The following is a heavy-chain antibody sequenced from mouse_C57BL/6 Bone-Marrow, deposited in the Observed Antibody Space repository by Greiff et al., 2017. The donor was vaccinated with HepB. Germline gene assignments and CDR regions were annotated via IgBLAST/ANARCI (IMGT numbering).Heavy chain of an antibody. CDR2: IWTGGGT. J-gene: IGHJ2*01. D-gene: IGHD3-2*02. Sequence: VKLMESGPGLVAPSQSLSITCTVSGFSLTSYAISWVRQPPGKGLEWLGVIWTGGGTNYNSALKSRLSISKDNSKSQVFLKMNSLQTDDTARYYCARNLDSSGWNYFDYWGQGTTLTVSS. V-gene: IGHV2-9-1*01. CDR1: GFSLTSYA. CDR3: ARNLDSSGWNYFDY.